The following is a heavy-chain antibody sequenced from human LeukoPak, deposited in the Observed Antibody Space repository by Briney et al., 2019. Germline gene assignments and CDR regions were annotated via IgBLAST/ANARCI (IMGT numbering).Heavy chain of an antibody. CDR1: GGSSSSGGYS. V-gene: IGHV4-30-2*01. CDR2: IYHSGST. J-gene: IGHJ5*02. Sequence: SQTLSLTCAVSGGSSSSGGYSWSWIRQPPGKGLEWIGYIYHSGSTYYNPSLKSRVTISVDRSKNQFSLKLSSVTAADTAVYYCARGPFMVVVPAASGWFDPWGQGTLVTVSS. D-gene: IGHD2-2*01. CDR3: ARGPFMVVVPAASGWFDP.